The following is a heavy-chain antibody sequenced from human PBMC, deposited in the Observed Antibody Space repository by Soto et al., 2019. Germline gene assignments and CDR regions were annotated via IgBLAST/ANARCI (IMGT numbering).Heavy chain of an antibody. CDR2: IYPGDSDT. D-gene: IGHD2-21*01. Sequence: GESLKISCKCSGYTFNKYWSAWVRQMPGQGLEWMGIIYPGDSDTTYSPSVQGHVTISVDESINTAYLQWASLEASDTAMYYCARQKLWMATINNDAFDIWGQGTMVNV. J-gene: IGHJ3*02. CDR1: GYTFNKYW. V-gene: IGHV5-51*01. CDR3: ARQKLWMATINNDAFDI.